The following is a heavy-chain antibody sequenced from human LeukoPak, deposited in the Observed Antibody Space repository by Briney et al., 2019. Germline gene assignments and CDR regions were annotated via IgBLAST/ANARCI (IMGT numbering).Heavy chain of an antibody. J-gene: IGHJ6*04. Sequence: SETLSLTCTVSGGSISSYYWSWIRRPPGKGLEWIGYIYYSGSTDYNPSLKSRVTISVDTSKNQFSLKLSSVTAADTAVYYCALLAVAGTRGGYYYYGMDVWGKGTTVTVSS. CDR2: IYYSGST. CDR3: ALLAVAGTRGGYYYYGMDV. V-gene: IGHV4-59*01. D-gene: IGHD6-19*01. CDR1: GGSISSYY.